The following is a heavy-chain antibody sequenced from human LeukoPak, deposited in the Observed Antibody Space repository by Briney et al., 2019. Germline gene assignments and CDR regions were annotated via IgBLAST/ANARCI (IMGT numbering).Heavy chain of an antibody. J-gene: IGHJ4*02. D-gene: IGHD2-15*01. CDR2: ISGSGDNT. V-gene: IGHV3-23*01. CDR3: AKRDIVVVGSATPTFDY. CDR1: GFTFSSYA. Sequence: GGSLRLSCAVSGFTFSSYAMSWVRQAPGKGLEWVSTISGSGDNTYYAGSVKGRFTISRDNSKNTLYLQMNTLGADDTAVHYCAKRDIVVVGSATPTFDYWGQGTLVTVSS.